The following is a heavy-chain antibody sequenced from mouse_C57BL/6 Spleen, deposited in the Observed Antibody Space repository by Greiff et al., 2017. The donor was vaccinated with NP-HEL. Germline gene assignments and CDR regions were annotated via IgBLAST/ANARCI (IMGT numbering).Heavy chain of an antibody. V-gene: IGHV5-4*01. CDR1: GFTFSSYA. CDR3: ARDRRLRPFDY. CDR2: ISDGGSYT. D-gene: IGHD1-2*01. Sequence: EVKLVESGGGLVKPGGSLKLSCAASGFTFSSYAMSWVRQTPEKRLEWVATISDGGSYTYYPDNVKGRFTISRDNAKNNLYLQMSHLKSEDTAMYYCARDRRLRPFDYWGQGTTLTVSS. J-gene: IGHJ2*01.